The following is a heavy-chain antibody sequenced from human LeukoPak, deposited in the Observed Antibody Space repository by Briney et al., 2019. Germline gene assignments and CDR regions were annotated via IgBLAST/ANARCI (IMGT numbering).Heavy chain of an antibody. Sequence: PGGSLRPSCAASGFTFDDYAMHWVRQGPGKGLEWVSLITGDGSSTYYEDSVKGRFTISRDSSKNSLYLQMNSLRTEDTALYYCAKSYGDFARALDYWGQGTLVTVSS. CDR1: GFTFDDYA. V-gene: IGHV3-43*02. J-gene: IGHJ4*02. CDR3: AKSYGDFARALDY. CDR2: ITGDGSST. D-gene: IGHD4-17*01.